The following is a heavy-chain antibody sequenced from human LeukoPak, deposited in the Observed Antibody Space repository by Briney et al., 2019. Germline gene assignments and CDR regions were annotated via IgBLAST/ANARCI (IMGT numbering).Heavy chain of an antibody. J-gene: IGHJ4*02. V-gene: IGHV4-59*01. CDR2: IYYSGST. D-gene: IGHD3-22*01. CDR3: ARGHYYDSSGLYFGY. Sequence: PSETLSLTCTVSGGSISSYYWSWIRQPPGKGLEWIGNIYYSGSTNYNPSLKSRVTISVDTSKNQFSLKLSSVTAADTAVYYCARGHYYDSSGLYFGYWGQGTLVTVSS. CDR1: GGSISSYY.